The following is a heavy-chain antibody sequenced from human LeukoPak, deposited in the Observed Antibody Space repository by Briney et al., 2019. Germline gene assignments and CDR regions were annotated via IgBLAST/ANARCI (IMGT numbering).Heavy chain of an antibody. J-gene: IGHJ4*02. CDR1: GGTFSSYA. V-gene: IGHV1-69*13. CDR2: IIPIFGTA. Sequence: SVKVSCKASGGTFSSYAISWVRQAPGQGLEWMGGIIPIFGTANYAQKFQGRVTITADESTRTAYMELSSLRSEDTAVYYCARDLGCSSGWYCNYWGQGTLVTVSS. D-gene: IGHD6-19*01. CDR3: ARDLGCSSGWYCNY.